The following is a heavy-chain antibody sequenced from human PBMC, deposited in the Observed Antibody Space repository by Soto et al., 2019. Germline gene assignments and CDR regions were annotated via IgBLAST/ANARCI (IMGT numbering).Heavy chain of an antibody. CDR1: GYTLTSYG. Sequence: VKVSCQDSGYTLTSYGISWVRQAPGQGLEWMGWISAYNGNTNYAQKLQGRVTMTTDTSTSTAYMELRSLRSDDTAVYYCARGYCSGGSCYLDYWGQGTLVTVSS. V-gene: IGHV1-18*01. J-gene: IGHJ4*02. CDR3: ARGYCSGGSCYLDY. D-gene: IGHD2-15*01. CDR2: ISAYNGNT.